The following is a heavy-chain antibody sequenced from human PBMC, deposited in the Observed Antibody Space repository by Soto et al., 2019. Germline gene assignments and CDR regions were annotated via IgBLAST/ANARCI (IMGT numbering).Heavy chain of an antibody. V-gene: IGHV1-69*13. D-gene: IGHD6-19*01. CDR2: IIPIFGTA. CDR1: GGTFSSYA. Sequence: ASVKVSCKASGGTFSSYAISWVRQAPGQGLEWMGGIIPIFGTANYAQKFQGRVTITADESTSTAYMELSSLRSEDTAVYYFASRTAVAVGSFDNYYYGMDVWGQGTTVTVSS. J-gene: IGHJ6*02. CDR3: ASRTAVAVGSFDNYYYGMDV.